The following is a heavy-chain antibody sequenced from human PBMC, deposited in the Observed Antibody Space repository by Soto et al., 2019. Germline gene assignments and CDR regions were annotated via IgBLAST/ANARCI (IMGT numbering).Heavy chain of an antibody. J-gene: IGHJ4*02. CDR1: GPSISSGGYY. CDR3: ANVGQPSRPRMGSLDF. D-gene: IGHD2-8*01. Sequence: QVQLQESGPGLVKPSQTLSLTCTVSGPSISSGGYYWSWIRQRPGKGLEWLGYIYHSGTSYYIPPLQSRLKMSIDASKNQLSLTLRSVTAADTAVYFCANVGQPSRPRMGSLDFWGQGILVTVSS. V-gene: IGHV4-31*03. CDR2: IYHSGTS.